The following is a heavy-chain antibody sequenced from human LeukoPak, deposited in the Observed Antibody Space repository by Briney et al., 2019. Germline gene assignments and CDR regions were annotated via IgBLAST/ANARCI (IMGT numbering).Heavy chain of an antibody. Sequence: ASVRVSCKASGYTFTSYDINWVRQATGQGLEWMGWMNPNSGNTGYAQKFQGRVTITRNTSISTAYMELSSLRSEDTAVYYCARGIAAARYDAFDIWGQGTMVTVSS. CDR3: ARGIAAARYDAFDI. CDR2: MNPNSGNT. D-gene: IGHD6-13*01. CDR1: GYTFTSYD. J-gene: IGHJ3*02. V-gene: IGHV1-8*03.